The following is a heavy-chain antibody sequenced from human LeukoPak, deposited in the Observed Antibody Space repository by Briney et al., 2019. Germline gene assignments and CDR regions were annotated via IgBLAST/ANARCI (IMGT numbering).Heavy chain of an antibody. D-gene: IGHD3-10*01. CDR2: IYYSGST. CDR1: GGSVSSGSYY. CDR3: ARESYYGSGSYYHSNWFDP. J-gene: IGHJ5*02. V-gene: IGHV4-61*01. Sequence: PSETLSHTCTVPGGSVSSGSYYWSWIRQPPGKGLEWIGYIYYSGSTNYNPSLKSRVTISVDTSKNQFSLKLSSVTAADTAVYYCARESYYGSGSYYHSNWFDPWGQGTLVTVSS.